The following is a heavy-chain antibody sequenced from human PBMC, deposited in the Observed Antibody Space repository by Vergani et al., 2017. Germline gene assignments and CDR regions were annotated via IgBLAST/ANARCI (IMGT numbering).Heavy chain of an antibody. CDR2: IYYSGST. Sequence: QVQLQESGPGLVKPSETLSLTCTVSGGSISSYYWSWIRQPPGKGLEWIGYIYYSGSTNYNPSLKSRVTISVDTSKNQFSLKLSSVTAADTAVYYCAKDSYYYGSGTGGWFDPWGQGTLVTVSS. V-gene: IGHV4-59*01. J-gene: IGHJ5*02. CDR3: AKDSYYYGSGTGGWFDP. CDR1: GGSISSYY. D-gene: IGHD3-10*01.